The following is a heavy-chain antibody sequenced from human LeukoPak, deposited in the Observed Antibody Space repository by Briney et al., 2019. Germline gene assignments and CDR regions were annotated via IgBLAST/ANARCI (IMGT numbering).Heavy chain of an antibody. CDR1: EFTFSSYG. J-gene: IGHJ4*02. V-gene: IGHV3-23*01. Sequence: GGSLRLSCVASEFTFSSYGMHWVRQAPGKGLEWVSAISGSGGSTYYADSVKGRFTISRDNSKNTLYLQMNSLRAEDTAVYYCARAPDIVVVPAAVDYWGQGTLVTVSS. D-gene: IGHD2-2*01. CDR3: ARAPDIVVVPAAVDY. CDR2: ISGSGGST.